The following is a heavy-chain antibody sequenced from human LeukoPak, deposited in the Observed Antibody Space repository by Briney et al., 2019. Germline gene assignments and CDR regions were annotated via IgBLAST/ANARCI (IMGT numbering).Heavy chain of an antibody. Sequence: GESLKISCKGSGYSINNYWIGWVRQLPGKGLEWMGIIYPADSDIRYSPSFQGQVTISADKSISTAYLQWSSLKASDTAIYYCARQEYCSGGSCYTWFDPWGQGTLVIVSS. CDR2: IYPADSDI. CDR1: GYSINNYW. J-gene: IGHJ5*02. CDR3: ARQEYCSGGSCYTWFDP. V-gene: IGHV5-51*01. D-gene: IGHD2-15*01.